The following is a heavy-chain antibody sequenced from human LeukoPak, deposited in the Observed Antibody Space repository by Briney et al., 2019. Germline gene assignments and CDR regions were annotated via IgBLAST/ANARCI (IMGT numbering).Heavy chain of an antibody. J-gene: IGHJ3*02. CDR2: IRGSGEST. D-gene: IGHD1-26*01. Sequence: GGSLRLSCAASGFIFNTYAMSWVRQAPGKGLEWVSTIRGSGESTHYADSVQGRFTISRDNSLYTVYLQMDSLRGDDTAVYYCAKLGYRGSYYGGLDAFDIWGQGTMVSVSS. CDR1: GFIFNTYA. CDR3: AKLGYRGSYYGGLDAFDI. V-gene: IGHV3-23*01.